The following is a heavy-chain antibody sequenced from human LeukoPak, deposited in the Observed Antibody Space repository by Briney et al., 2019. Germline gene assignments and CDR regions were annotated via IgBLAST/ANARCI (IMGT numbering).Heavy chain of an antibody. V-gene: IGHV3-64*01. Sequence: GGSLRLSCASSGFTFGSYAMHWVRQAPGKGLEYVSAISSNGGSTYYANSVKGKFTISRDNSKNTLYLQMGSLRAEDTAVYYCARVPSYYYDSSGYYYTNWGQGTLVTVSS. CDR1: GFTFGSYA. CDR2: ISSNGGST. D-gene: IGHD3-22*01. CDR3: ARVPSYYYDSSGYYYTN. J-gene: IGHJ4*02.